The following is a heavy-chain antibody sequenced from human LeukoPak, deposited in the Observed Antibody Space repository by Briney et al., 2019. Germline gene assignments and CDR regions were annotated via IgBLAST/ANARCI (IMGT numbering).Heavy chain of an antibody. CDR1: GFTFSSYE. J-gene: IGHJ3*02. D-gene: IGHD1-26*01. V-gene: IGHV3-48*03. CDR3: ARVIIVGATGI. CDR2: ISSGGSTV. Sequence: PGGSLRLSCATSGFTFSSYEMNWVRQAPGKGLEWVSYISSGGSTVHYADSVKGRFTISGDNAKNSLFLQMNSLTAEDTAVYYCARVIIVGATGIWGQGTMVTVSS.